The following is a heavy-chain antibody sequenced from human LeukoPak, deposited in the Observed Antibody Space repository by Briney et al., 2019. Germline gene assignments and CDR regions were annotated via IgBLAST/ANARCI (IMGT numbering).Heavy chain of an antibody. CDR2: IYTSGST. D-gene: IGHD6-13*01. V-gene: IGHV4-4*07. J-gene: IGHJ6*03. CDR3: ARDGGSSWYYYYYYYMDV. CDR1: GGSISSYY. Sequence: SETLSLTCTVSGGSISSYYWSWIRQPAGKGLEWIGRIYTSGSTNYNPSLKSRVTMSVDTSKNQFSLKLSSVTAADTAVYYCARDGGSSWYYYYYYYMDVWGKGTTVTVSS.